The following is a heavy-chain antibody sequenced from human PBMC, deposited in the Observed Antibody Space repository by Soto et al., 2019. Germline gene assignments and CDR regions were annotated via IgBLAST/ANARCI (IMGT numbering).Heavy chain of an antibody. CDR1: GFAFSSYD. J-gene: IGHJ4*02. CDR2: MLYDGTDN. CDR3: ANEGGGRGSFDY. V-gene: IGHV3-30*18. Sequence: GGSLRLSCVASGFAFSSYDMHWVRQAPGKGLEWVAGMLYDGTDNYYADFVKGRFSISRDNSKNTLFLQINSLRSEDTAVYYCANEGGGRGSFDYWGQGTLVTVSS. D-gene: IGHD3-16*01.